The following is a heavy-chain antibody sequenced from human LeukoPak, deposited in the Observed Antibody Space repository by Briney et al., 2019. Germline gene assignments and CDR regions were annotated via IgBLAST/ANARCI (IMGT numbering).Heavy chain of an antibody. J-gene: IGHJ4*02. CDR3: ARGLWSGTY. D-gene: IGHD3-10*01. CDR1: GFTFSDYW. Sequence: GGSLRLSCVASGFTFSDYWMTWVRQAPGKGLEWVANIKQDGSEKFCVDPVKGRFTISRDNAENSLYLHMNSLRAEDTAVYYCARGLWSGTYWGQGSLVTVSS. V-gene: IGHV3-7*01. CDR2: IKQDGSEK.